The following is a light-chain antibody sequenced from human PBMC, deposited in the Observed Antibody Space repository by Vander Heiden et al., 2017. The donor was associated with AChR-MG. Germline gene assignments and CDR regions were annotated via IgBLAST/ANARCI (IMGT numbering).Light chain of an antibody. CDR3: QQYGDSPIT. CDR2: GGS. J-gene: IGKJ3*01. CDR1: QRVNSNY. Sequence: DIVLTQSPGILSLSLGESATLSCRASQRVNSNYLAWYRQKPGQTPRLLIYGGSSRATGIPHRFSGSGSGTDFTLTISRLEPEDFALYYCQQYGDSPITFGPGTKVDIK. V-gene: IGKV3-20*01.